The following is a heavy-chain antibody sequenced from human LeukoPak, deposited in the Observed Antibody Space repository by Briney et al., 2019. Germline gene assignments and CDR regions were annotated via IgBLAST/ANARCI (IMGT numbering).Heavy chain of an antibody. J-gene: IGHJ4*02. Sequence: PGGSLRLSCAASGFTFSSYSMNWVRQAPGKGLEWVSATSESGDTTFYADSVKGRFTTSRDNSRNTLYLQMNSLRAEDTAVYYCKVGSRTRAVAFDYWGQGTLVTVSS. D-gene: IGHD1-26*01. V-gene: IGHV3-23*01. CDR2: TSESGDTT. CDR3: KVGSRTRAVAFDY. CDR1: GFTFSSYS.